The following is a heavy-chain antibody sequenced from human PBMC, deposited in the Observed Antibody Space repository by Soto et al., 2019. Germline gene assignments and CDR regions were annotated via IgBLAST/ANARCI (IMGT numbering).Heavy chain of an antibody. CDR2: ISGSGDST. Sequence: EVQLLESGGGLVQPGGSLRLSCAASELTFSNYAMNWVRQAPGKGLEWVSVISGSGDSTYYADSVKGRFTISRDNSKNTLYLQMNSLRAEDTAVYYCAKRGSGTFFDYWGQGTLVTVSS. CDR3: AKRGSGTFFDY. D-gene: IGHD3-10*01. J-gene: IGHJ4*02. V-gene: IGHV3-23*01. CDR1: ELTFSNYA.